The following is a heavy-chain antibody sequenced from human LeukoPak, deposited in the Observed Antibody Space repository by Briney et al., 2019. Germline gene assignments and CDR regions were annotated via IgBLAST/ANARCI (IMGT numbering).Heavy chain of an antibody. CDR2: IRSKAYGGTT. V-gene: IGHV3-49*04. Sequence: GRSLRLSCTAYAFTFGDYAMSWVRQAPGKGLEWEGFIRSKAYGGTTEYAASVKGRFTISRDDSKSIAYLQMNSLKTEDTAVYYCTRGYNWNYGYFDNWGQGTLVTVSS. D-gene: IGHD1-7*01. J-gene: IGHJ4*02. CDR3: TRGYNWNYGYFDN. CDR1: AFTFGDYA.